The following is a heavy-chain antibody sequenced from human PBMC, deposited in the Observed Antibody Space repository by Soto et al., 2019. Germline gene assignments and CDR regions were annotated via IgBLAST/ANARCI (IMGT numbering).Heavy chain of an antibody. CDR3: ARDSPIAVAGTYYGMDV. CDR1: GGSVSSGSYY. V-gene: IGHV4-61*01. Sequence: PSETLSLTCTASGGSVSSGSYYWSWIRQPPGKGLEWIGYIYYSGSTNYNPSLKSRVTISVDTSKNQFSLKLSSVTAADTAVYYCARDSPIAVAGTYYGMDVWGQGTTVTVSS. CDR2: IYYSGST. J-gene: IGHJ6*02. D-gene: IGHD6-19*01.